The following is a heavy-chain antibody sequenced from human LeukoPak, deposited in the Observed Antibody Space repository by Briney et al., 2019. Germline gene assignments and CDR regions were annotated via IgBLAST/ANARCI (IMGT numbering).Heavy chain of an antibody. J-gene: IGHJ4*02. CDR1: GFTFSSYA. D-gene: IGHD6-19*01. CDR2: ISGSGGST. Sequence: GGSLRLSCAASGFTFSSYAMSWVRQAPGKGLEWVSAISGSGGSTYYADSEKGRLTIFRDNSKNTLYLQMNSLRAEDTTVYYCAKDPIAVAAYDYWGQGTLVTVSS. CDR3: AKDPIAVAAYDY. V-gene: IGHV3-23*01.